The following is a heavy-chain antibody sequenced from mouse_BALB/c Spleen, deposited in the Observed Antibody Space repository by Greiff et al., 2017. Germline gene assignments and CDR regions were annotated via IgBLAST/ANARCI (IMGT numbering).Heavy chain of an antibody. Sequence: LVKTGASVKISCKASGYSFTGYYMHWVKQSHGKSLEWIGYISCYNGATSYNQKFKGKATFTVDTSSSTAYMQFNSLTSEDSAVYYCARNDYDEVAWFAYWGQGTLVTVSA. V-gene: IGHV1S34*01. CDR2: ISCYNGAT. CDR3: ARNDYDEVAWFAY. CDR1: GYSFTGYY. J-gene: IGHJ3*01. D-gene: IGHD2-4*01.